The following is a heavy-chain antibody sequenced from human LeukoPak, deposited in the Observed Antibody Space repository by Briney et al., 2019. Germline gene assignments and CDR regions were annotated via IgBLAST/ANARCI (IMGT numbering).Heavy chain of an antibody. V-gene: IGHV4-30-2*01. CDR3: ARVPIAVAGTGGQYYYMDV. Sequence: KPSETLSLTCTVSGGSISSGGYYWSWIRQPPGKGLEWIGYIYHSGSTYYNPSLKGRATISVDRSKNQFSLKLSSVTAADTAVYYCARVPIAVAGTGGQYYYMDVWGKGTTVTVSS. CDR2: IYHSGST. J-gene: IGHJ6*03. D-gene: IGHD6-19*01. CDR1: GGSISSGGYY.